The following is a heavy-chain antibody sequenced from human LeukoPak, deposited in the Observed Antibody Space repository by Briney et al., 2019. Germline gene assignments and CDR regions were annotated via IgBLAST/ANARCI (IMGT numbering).Heavy chain of an antibody. CDR3: ARVTIFGVVITLFDP. V-gene: IGHV4-59*11. CDR1: GASFSSHY. CDR2: IYYSGST. J-gene: IGHJ5*02. D-gene: IGHD3-3*01. Sequence: PSETLSLTCSVSGASFSSHYWSWIRQPPGKGLEWIGYIYYSGSTNYNPSLKSRVTISVDTSKNEFSLKLSSVTAADTAVYYCARVTIFGVVITLFDPWGQGTLVTVSS.